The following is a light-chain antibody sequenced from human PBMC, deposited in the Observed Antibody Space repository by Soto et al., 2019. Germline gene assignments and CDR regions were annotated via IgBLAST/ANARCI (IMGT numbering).Light chain of an antibody. CDR1: SSDVGTYNL. CDR3: CSYAGSNTLYV. V-gene: IGLV2-23*02. CDR2: EVS. J-gene: IGLJ1*01. Sequence: SVLTQPASVSGSPGQSITISCTGASSDVGTYNLVSWYQQHPGKAPKLMIYEVSKRPSGVSNRFSGSKSGNTASLTISGPQAEDEADYYCCSYAGSNTLYVFGTGTKVTVL.